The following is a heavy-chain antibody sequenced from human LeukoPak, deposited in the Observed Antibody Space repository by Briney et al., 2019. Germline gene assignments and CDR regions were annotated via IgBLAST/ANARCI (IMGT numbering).Heavy chain of an antibody. CDR1: GGSISSYY. D-gene: IGHD6-13*01. Sequence: SETLSLTCTVSGGSISSYYWSWIRQPPRKGLEWIGYIYYSGSTNYNPSLKSRVTISVDTSKNQFSLKLSSVTAADTAVYYCARQCPPGSWTYYFDYWGQGTLVTVSS. CDR2: IYYSGST. J-gene: IGHJ4*02. V-gene: IGHV4-59*01. CDR3: ARQCPPGSWTYYFDY.